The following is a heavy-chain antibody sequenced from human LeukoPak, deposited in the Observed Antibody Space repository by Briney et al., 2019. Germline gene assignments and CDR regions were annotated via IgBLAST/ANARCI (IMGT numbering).Heavy chain of an antibody. D-gene: IGHD5-18*01. CDR3: ARGGLSGYSYGYYFDY. V-gene: IGHV4-34*01. CDR2: INNSGST. Sequence: SETLSLTCAVYGGSFSGYYWSWVRQPPGEGLEWIGEINNSGSTNYNPSLTSRGTISVDTSKNQFSLKLSSWTAADTAVYYCARGGLSGYSYGYYFDYWGQGTLVTVSS. J-gene: IGHJ4*02. CDR1: GGSFSGYY.